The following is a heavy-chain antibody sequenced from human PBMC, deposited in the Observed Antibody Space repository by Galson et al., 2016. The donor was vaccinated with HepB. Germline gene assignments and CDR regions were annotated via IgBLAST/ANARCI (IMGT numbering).Heavy chain of an antibody. CDR2: IYYSGST. J-gene: IGHJ6*02. Sequence: ENQSLTCTVSGGSISSSSYNWAWIRQPPGKGLEWIVSIYYSGSTYYNPSLKSRVTISVDTSNNQFSLKLSSVTAADTAVYYCARRGGRYSYYGMDVWGQGTTVTVSS. D-gene: IGHD4-23*01. CDR1: GGSISSSSYN. V-gene: IGHV4-39*01. CDR3: ARRGGRYSYYGMDV.